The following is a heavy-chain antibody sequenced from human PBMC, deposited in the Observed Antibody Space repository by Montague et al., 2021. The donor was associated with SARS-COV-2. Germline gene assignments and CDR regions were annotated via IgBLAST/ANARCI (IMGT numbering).Heavy chain of an antibody. V-gene: IGHV4-39*01. CDR3: TKTDKGLVLPPSLGSFDS. CDR1: AATISSTSYY. Sequence: SETLSLTCTVSAATISSTSYYWGRIRQTPGKGPASIGTVLHSGNTYYNPSFRSPLTISVDAPQQQFSLRLSSVTAADTAVYYCTKTDKGLVLPPSLGSFDSWGTGTLVSVSS. D-gene: IGHD3-10*01. J-gene: IGHJ5*01. CDR2: VLHSGNT.